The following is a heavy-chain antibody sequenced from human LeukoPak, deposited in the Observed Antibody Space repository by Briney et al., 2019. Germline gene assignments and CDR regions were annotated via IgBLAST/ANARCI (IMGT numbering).Heavy chain of an antibody. CDR3: ARVDWNYASRMLSY. J-gene: IGHJ4*02. D-gene: IGHD1-7*01. CDR1: GYTFTSYG. Sequence: ASVKVSCKASGYTFTSYGISWVRQAPGQGLEWMGWIIAYNGNTNYAQKLQGRVTMTTDTSTSTAYMELRSLRSDDTAVYYCARVDWNYASRMLSYWGQGTLVTVSS. CDR2: IIAYNGNT. V-gene: IGHV1-18*01.